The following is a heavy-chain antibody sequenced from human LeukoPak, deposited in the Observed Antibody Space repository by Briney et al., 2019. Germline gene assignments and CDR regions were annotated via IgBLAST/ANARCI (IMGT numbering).Heavy chain of an antibody. CDR2: IYSGGST. Sequence: GGSLRLSCAASGFTASSNYMSWVRQAPGKGLEWVSVIYSGGSTYYADSVKGRFTISRDNSKNTLYLQMNSLRAEDTAVYYCARYGFYSSGWYGPGDYYYGMDVWGQGTTVTVSS. D-gene: IGHD6-19*01. CDR3: ARYGFYSSGWYGPGDYYYGMDV. CDR1: GFTASSNY. V-gene: IGHV3-53*01. J-gene: IGHJ6*02.